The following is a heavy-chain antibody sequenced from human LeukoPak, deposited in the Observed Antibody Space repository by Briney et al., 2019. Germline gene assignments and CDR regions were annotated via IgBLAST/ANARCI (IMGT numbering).Heavy chain of an antibody. CDR3: ARGLRGPPLFCSSTSCYEGGDY. D-gene: IGHD2-2*01. V-gene: IGHV4-61*02. CDR2: IYTSGST. J-gene: IGHJ4*02. CDR1: GGSISSGSYY. Sequence: SETLSLTCTVSGGSISSGSYYWSWIRQPAGKGLEWIGRIYTSGSTNYNPSLKSRVTISVDTSKNQFSLKLSSVTAADTAVYYCARGLRGPPLFCSSTSCYEGGDYWGQGTLVTVSS.